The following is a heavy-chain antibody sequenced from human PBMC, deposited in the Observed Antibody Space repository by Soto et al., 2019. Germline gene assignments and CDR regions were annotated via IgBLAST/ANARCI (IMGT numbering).Heavy chain of an antibody. D-gene: IGHD3-9*01. V-gene: IGHV3-11*01. J-gene: IGHJ3*01. CDR1: GFTFSYFY. CDR3: ASDPLQYRRRTGS. Sequence: LSCVSSGFTFSYFYISWMPQAPGRGLECVSYISSSGDTTYYADFVKGRFTISRDNAKNSLYLQMSSLRAEDTAFYYCASDPLQYRRRTGSWGQGTMGIVS. CDR2: ISSSGDTT.